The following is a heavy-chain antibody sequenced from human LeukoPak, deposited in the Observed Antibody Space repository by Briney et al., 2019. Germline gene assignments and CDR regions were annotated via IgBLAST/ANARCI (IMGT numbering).Heavy chain of an antibody. V-gene: IGHV3-30*18. CDR2: ISYDGSNK. J-gene: IGHJ4*02. Sequence: GSLRLSCAASGFTFCSYSMNWVRPAPGKGLGWGAGISYDGSNKYYADSVKGRFTISRDNSKNTLYLQMNSLRAEDTAVYYCAKDRPPSETALDYWGQGTLVTVSS. CDR1: GFTFCSYS. D-gene: IGHD1-1*01. CDR3: AKDRPPSETALDY.